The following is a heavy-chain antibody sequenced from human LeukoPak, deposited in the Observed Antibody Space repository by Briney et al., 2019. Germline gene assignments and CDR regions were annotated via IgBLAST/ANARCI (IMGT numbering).Heavy chain of an antibody. Sequence: ASVKVSCKAAGYTFTGYYMHWVRQAPGQGLEWMGWINPNSGGTNYAQKFQGRVTMTRDTSISTAYMELSRLRSDDTAVYYCARDLLLWLGFDPWGQGTLVTVSS. V-gene: IGHV1-2*02. CDR2: INPNSGGT. CDR3: ARDLLLWLGFDP. J-gene: IGHJ5*02. D-gene: IGHD3-10*01. CDR1: GYTFTGYY.